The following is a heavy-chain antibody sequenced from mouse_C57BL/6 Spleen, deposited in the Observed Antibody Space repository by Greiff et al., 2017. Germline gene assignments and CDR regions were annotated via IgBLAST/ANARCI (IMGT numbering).Heavy chain of an antibody. J-gene: IGHJ4*01. CDR3: AREATVVARAMDD. CDR2: ISYDGSN. D-gene: IGHD1-1*01. Sequence: EVKLMESGPGLVKPSQSLSLTCSVTGYSITSGYYWNWIRQFPGNKLEWMGYISYDGSNNSNPSLKNRISITRDTSKNQFFLKLNSVTTEDTATYYCAREATVVARAMDDWGQGTSVTVSS. V-gene: IGHV3-6*01. CDR1: GYSITSGYY.